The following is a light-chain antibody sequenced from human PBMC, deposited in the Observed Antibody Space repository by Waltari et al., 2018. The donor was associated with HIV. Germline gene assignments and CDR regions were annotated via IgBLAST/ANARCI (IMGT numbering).Light chain of an antibody. V-gene: IGKV3D-15*01. CDR2: DAM. J-gene: IGKJ1*01. CDR3: QQYNNWPPWT. Sequence: EVVMTQSPATLSVSPGQRVTLSCRASQNVSSDLAWLQQRPGQAPRLLIYDAMTRAAGIPARISGRGSGTEFSLTISSLQSEDVAIYYCQQYNNWPPWTFGQGTKVEIK. CDR1: QNVSSD.